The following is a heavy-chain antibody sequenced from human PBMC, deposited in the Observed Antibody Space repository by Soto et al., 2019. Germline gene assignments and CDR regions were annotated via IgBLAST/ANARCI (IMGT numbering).Heavy chain of an antibody. CDR1: GYSFTGYY. Sequence: ASVNLSFKASGYSFTGYYMQWLRQGPGQGLEGVGWINPNSGGTNYAQKFQGRVTMTRDTSISTAYMEPSRLRSDDTAVYYCARDEVGYYYRLDVWGPGTTVAVYS. CDR3: ARDEVGYYYRLDV. J-gene: IGHJ6*02. CDR2: INPNSGGT. V-gene: IGHV1-2*02.